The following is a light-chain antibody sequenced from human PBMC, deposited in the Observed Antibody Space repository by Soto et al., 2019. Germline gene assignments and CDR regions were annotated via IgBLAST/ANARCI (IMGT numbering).Light chain of an antibody. CDR3: QQSNSITWT. CDR2: AAS. Sequence: DIQMTQSPSSLSASVGDRVTITCRASQGISTYLNWYQQKPGKAPKVMIYAASSLQSGVPSRFSGSGSETDCTLTISSLQPEDFATYSCQQSNSITWTFGQGTKVDIK. J-gene: IGKJ1*01. V-gene: IGKV1-39*01. CDR1: QGISTY.